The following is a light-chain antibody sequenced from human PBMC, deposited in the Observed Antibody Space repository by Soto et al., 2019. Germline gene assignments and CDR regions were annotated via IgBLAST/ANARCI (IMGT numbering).Light chain of an antibody. V-gene: IGKV1-5*03. CDR3: EDYSSSSGLT. CDR1: QSISSW. CDR2: QAS. Sequence: DIQMTQSPSTLSASVGDRVTITCRASQSISSWLAWYQQKPGKATKLLIFQASSLKIGVPSRFSGSGSATEYTLTISSLQPDDFATYYCEDYSSSSGLTFGGGTKVDI. J-gene: IGKJ4*01.